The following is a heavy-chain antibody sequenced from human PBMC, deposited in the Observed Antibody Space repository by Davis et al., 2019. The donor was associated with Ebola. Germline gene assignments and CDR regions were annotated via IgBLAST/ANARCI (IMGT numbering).Heavy chain of an antibody. J-gene: IGHJ6*02. CDR3: ARVSSYYGMDV. CDR1: GFTFSSYW. V-gene: IGHV3-74*01. CDR2: INSDGSST. Sequence: HTGGSLRLSCAASGFTFSSYWMNWVRHAPGKGLVWVSRINSDGSSTSYADSVKGRFTISRDNAKNSLYLQMNSLRAEDTAVYYCARVSSYYGMDVWGQGTTVTVSS.